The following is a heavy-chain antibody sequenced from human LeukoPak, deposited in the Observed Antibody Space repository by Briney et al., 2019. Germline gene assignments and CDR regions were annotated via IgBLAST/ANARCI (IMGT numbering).Heavy chain of an antibody. J-gene: IGHJ3*02. V-gene: IGHV3-74*01. D-gene: IGHD6-19*01. Sequence: GGSLRLSCAASGFTFSSYWMHWVRQAPGKGLVWVSRINSDGSSTSYADSVKGRFTISRDNAKTTLYLQMNSLRAEDTAVYYCARGLRLVHGTGAFDIWGQGTMVTVSS. CDR3: ARGLRLVHGTGAFDI. CDR1: GFTFSSYW. CDR2: INSDGSST.